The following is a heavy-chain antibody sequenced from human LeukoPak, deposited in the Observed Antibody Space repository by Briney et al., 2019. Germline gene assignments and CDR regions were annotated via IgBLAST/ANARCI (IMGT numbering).Heavy chain of an antibody. Sequence: ASVKVSCKASGYTFTGYYMHWVRQAPGQGLEWMGWINPNSGGTNYAQKFQGRVTMTRDTSISTAYMELSRLRSDDTAVCFCARGVDGHGDSDYSYYYGVDVWGQGTTVTVSS. CDR2: INPNSGGT. CDR3: ARGVDGHGDSDYSYYYGVDV. D-gene: IGHD4-17*01. V-gene: IGHV1-2*02. CDR1: GYTFTGYY. J-gene: IGHJ6*02.